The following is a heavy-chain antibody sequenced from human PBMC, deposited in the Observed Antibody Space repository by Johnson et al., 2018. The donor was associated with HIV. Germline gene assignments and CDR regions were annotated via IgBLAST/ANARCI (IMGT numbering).Heavy chain of an antibody. CDR3: ARGIGSSWPLDAFDI. D-gene: IGHD6-13*01. J-gene: IGHJ3*02. V-gene: IGHV3-30-3*01. Sequence: HVKLVESGGGVVQPGRSLRLSCAASGFTFSSYAMHWVRQAPGKGLEWVAVISYDGSNKYYADSVKGRFTISRDNSKNTLYLQMNSLRAEDTAVYYCARGIGSSWPLDAFDIWGQGTMVTVSS. CDR1: GFTFSSYA. CDR2: ISYDGSNK.